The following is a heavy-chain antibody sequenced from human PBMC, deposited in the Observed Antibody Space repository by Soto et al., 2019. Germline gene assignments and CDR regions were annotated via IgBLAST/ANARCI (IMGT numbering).Heavy chain of an antibody. J-gene: IGHJ4*02. V-gene: IGHV3-48*02. CDR1: GFSFSTYS. Sequence: PGGSLRLSCAASGFSFSTYSMNWVRQAPGKGLEWVSFISSSGDTIHYADSVKGRFTVSRDNAKNSLYLQMNSLRDEDTAVYYCARDHYCRGDACYLISFDYWGRGTQVTVSS. CDR2: ISSSGDTI. CDR3: ARDHYCRGDACYLISFDY. D-gene: IGHD2-8*02.